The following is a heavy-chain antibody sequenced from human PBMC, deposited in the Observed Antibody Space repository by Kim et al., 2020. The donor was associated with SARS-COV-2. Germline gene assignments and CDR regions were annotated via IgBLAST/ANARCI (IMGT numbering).Heavy chain of an antibody. J-gene: IGHJ3*02. CDR3: AKDLGNYYDSSGNDAFDI. D-gene: IGHD3-22*01. V-gene: IGHV3-33*06. Sequence: GGSLRLSCAASGFTFSSYAMHWVRQAPGKGLEWVAVIWYDGSNKYYADSVKGRFTISRDNSKNTLYLQMNSLRAEDTAVYYCAKDLGNYYDSSGNDAFDIWGQGTMVTVSS. CDR2: IWYDGSNK. CDR1: GFTFSSYA.